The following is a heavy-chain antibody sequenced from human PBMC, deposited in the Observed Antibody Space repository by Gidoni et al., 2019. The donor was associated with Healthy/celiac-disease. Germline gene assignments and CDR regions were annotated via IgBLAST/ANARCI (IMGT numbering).Heavy chain of an antibody. CDR3: AKASYGDYGDFDY. CDR1: GFTFDDYA. Sequence: EVQLVESGGGLVQPGRSLRLSCAASGFTFDDYAMHWVRQAPGKGLEWVSGISWNSGSIGYADSVKGRFTISRDNAKNSLYLQMNSLRAEDTALYYCAKASYGDYGDFDYWGQGTLVTVSS. J-gene: IGHJ4*02. CDR2: ISWNSGSI. D-gene: IGHD4-17*01. V-gene: IGHV3-9*01.